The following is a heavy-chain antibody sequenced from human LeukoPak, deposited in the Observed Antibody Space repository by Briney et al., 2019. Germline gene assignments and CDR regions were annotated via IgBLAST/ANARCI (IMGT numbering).Heavy chain of an antibody. CDR1: GFTFSSYA. CDR3: ARGSSNSGSYYNWFDP. CDR2: ISGSGGSA. V-gene: IGHV3-23*01. J-gene: IGHJ5*02. Sequence: PGGSLRLSCAASGFTFSSYAMSWVRQAPGKGLEWVLSISGSGGSAYYADSVQGRFTIPRDNAKNSLYVQMNSLRAEDTAVYYCARGSSNSGSYYNWFDPWGQGTLVTVSS. D-gene: IGHD1-26*01.